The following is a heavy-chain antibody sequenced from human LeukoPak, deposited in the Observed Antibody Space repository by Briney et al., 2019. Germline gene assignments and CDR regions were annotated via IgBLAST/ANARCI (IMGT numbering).Heavy chain of an antibody. CDR2: IYYSGST. V-gene: IGHV4-59*01. CDR1: GVSISSYY. CDR3: AGELYGMDV. Sequence: SETLSLTCTVSGVSISSYYLSWIRQPPGKGLEWIGYIYYSGSTNYNPSLKSRVTISVDTSKNHFSLKLSSVTAADTAVYYCAGELYGMDVWGQGTTVTVSS. J-gene: IGHJ6*02.